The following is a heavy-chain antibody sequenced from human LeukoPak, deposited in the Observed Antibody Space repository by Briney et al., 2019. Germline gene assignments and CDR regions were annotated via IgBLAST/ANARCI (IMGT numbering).Heavy chain of an antibody. D-gene: IGHD3-16*01. Sequence: SVKVSCKASGCTFSSYAISWVRQAPGQGLEWMGGIIPIFGTANYAQKFQGRVTITTDESTSTAYMELSSLRSEDTAVYYCARDFFMITFGGAIGYWGQGTLVTVSS. V-gene: IGHV1-69*05. CDR3: ARDFFMITFGGAIGY. J-gene: IGHJ4*02. CDR2: IIPIFGTA. CDR1: GCTFSSYA.